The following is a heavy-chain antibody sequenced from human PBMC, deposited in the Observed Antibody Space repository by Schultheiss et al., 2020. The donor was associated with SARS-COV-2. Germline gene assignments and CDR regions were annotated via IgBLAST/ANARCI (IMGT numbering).Heavy chain of an antibody. V-gene: IGHV3-21*04. CDR2: ISSSSSYI. CDR1: GFTFSSYA. J-gene: IGHJ3*02. CDR3: ARDGSDYDSTLSGAFDI. D-gene: IGHD3-22*01. Sequence: GESLKISCAASGFTFSSYAMNWVRQAPGKGLEWVSAISSSSSYIYYADSVKGRFTISRDNAKNSLYLQMNSLRAEDTAVYYCARDGSDYDSTLSGAFDIWGQGTMVTVSS.